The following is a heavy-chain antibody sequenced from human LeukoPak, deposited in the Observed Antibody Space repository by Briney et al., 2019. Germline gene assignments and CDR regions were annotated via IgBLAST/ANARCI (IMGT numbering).Heavy chain of an antibody. J-gene: IGHJ4*02. CDR1: GLTFSSDA. V-gene: IGHV3-23*01. CDR3: AQSIDY. Sequence: GGSLRLSCPASGLTFSSDAMSWVRQAPGKGLEWVAAISGSGDSTYYADSVKGRFTISRGNSKNTLYLQMNSLRAEDTAVYYCAQSIDYWGQGTLVTVSS. CDR2: ISGSGDST.